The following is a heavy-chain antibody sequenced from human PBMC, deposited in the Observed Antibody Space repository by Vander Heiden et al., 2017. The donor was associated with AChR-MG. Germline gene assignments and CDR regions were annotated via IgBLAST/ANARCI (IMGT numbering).Heavy chain of an antibody. D-gene: IGHD6-19*01. V-gene: IGHV1-2*02. CDR3: ARVFSVAGPRNAFDI. J-gene: IGHJ3*02. CDR2: INPNSGGT. CDR1: GYTFTGYY. Sequence: QVQLVQSGAEVKKPGASVKVSCKASGYTFTGYYMHWVRQAPGQGLEWMGWINPNSGGTNYAQKFQGRVTMTRDTSISTAYMELSRLRSDDTAVYYCARVFSVAGPRNAFDIWGQGTMVTVSS.